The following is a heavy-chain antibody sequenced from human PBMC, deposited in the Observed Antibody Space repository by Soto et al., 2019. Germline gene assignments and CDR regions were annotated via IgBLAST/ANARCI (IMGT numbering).Heavy chain of an antibody. CDR3: ARVLRFLEWLSPEGAFDI. CDR2: MNPNSGNT. Sequence: QVQLVQSGAEVKKPGASVKVSCKASGYTFTSYDINWVRQATGQGLEWMGWMNPNSGNTGYAQKFQGRVTMTRNTSISTAYMELSSLRSEDTAVYYCARVLRFLEWLSPEGAFDILGQGTMVTVSS. V-gene: IGHV1-8*01. CDR1: GYTFTSYD. J-gene: IGHJ3*02. D-gene: IGHD3-3*01.